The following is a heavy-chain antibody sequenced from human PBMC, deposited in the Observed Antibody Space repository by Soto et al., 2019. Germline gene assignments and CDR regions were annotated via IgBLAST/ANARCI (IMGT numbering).Heavy chain of an antibody. J-gene: IGHJ6*03. CDR1: GYTFTSYA. Sequence: QVQLVQSGAEVKKPGASVKVSCKASGYTFTSYAMHWVRQAPGHRLEWMGWINAGNGNTKYSQKFQGRVTITRDTSASTANMELSSLRSEDTAVYYCASGGDNLTGSPPGGYYYYMDVWGKGTTVTVSS. CDR3: ASGGDNLTGSPPGGYYYYMDV. V-gene: IGHV1-3*01. CDR2: INAGNGNT. D-gene: IGHD3-9*01.